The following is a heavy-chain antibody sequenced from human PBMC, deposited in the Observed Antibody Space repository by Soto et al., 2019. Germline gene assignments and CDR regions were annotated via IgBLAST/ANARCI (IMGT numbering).Heavy chain of an antibody. V-gene: IGHV1-69*01. CDR3: ALGRDAYTSGAVY. CDR1: GGGNLRDYR. D-gene: IGHD1-26*01. J-gene: IGHJ4*02. Sequence: QVQLVQSGAEVKEPGSSVKVSCKASGGGNLRDYRTTWVRRAPGQGLEWMGGVIPKLGSANYAQNFQGRVTITADDATNCGDGERERMTGADTAVDYCALGRDAYTSGAVYWARGTPVTVSS. CDR2: VIPKLGSA.